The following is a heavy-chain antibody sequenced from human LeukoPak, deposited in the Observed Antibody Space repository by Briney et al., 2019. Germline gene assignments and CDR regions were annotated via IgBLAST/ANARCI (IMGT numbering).Heavy chain of an antibody. Sequence: GGSLRLSCAASGFTLSSYAMSWVRQAPGKGVEWVSPISGRGGSTYYADSVKGRFPISRDNSKNTLYLQMNSLRAEDTAVYYCAKMATIPFDYWGQGTLVTVSS. J-gene: IGHJ4*02. CDR1: GFTLSSYA. V-gene: IGHV3-23*01. D-gene: IGHD5-24*01. CDR3: AKMATIPFDY. CDR2: ISGRGGST.